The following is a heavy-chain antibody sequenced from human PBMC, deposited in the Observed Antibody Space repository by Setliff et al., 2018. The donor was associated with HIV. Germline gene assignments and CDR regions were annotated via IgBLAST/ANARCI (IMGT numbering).Heavy chain of an antibody. Sequence: SETLSLTCSVSGGAISGSGYFWNWIRQPPGKGLEWIGEMNHRGTFDYNPSLKSRVTISVDTSKKQFSLNLKSVTAADTAVYYCARGDSGYSGYDYFDYWG. CDR3: ARGDSGYSGYDYFDY. CDR2: MNHRGTF. CDR1: GGAISGSGYF. V-gene: IGHV4-34*01. J-gene: IGHJ4*01. D-gene: IGHD5-12*01.